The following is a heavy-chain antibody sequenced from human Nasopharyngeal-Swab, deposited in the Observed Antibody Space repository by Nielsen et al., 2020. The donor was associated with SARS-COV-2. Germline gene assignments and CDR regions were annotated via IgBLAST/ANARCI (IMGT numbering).Heavy chain of an antibody. V-gene: IGHV1-2*06. CDR2: INPNSGGT. Sequence: ASVKVSCKASGYTFTGYYMHWVRQAPGQGLEWMGRINPNSGGTNYAQKFQGRVTMTRDTSISTAYMELSRLRSDDTAVYYCARVIVVSGRGAFDISGQGTMVTVSS. CDR3: ARVIVVSGRGAFDI. J-gene: IGHJ3*02. CDR1: GYTFTGYY. D-gene: IGHD1-26*01.